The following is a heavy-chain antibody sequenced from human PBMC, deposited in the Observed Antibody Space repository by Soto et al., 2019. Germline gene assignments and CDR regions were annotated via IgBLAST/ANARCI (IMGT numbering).Heavy chain of an antibody. CDR1: GFTVSSNY. D-gene: IGHD3-22*01. CDR3: ARDRVESGYPVYIQH. J-gene: IGHJ1*01. V-gene: IGHV3-53*01. CDR2: IYSGGST. Sequence: PLRLYCAASGFTVSSNYMSWVRQAPGKGLEWVSVIYSGGSTYYADSVKGRFTISRDNSKNTLYLQMNSLRAEDTAVYYCARDRVESGYPVYIQHLGQGILVTVSS.